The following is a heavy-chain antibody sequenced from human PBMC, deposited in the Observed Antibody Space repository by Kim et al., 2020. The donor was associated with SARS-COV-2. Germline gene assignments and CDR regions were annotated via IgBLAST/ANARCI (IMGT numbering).Heavy chain of an antibody. Sequence: ASVKVSCKASGYTFTRYYMHWARQAPGQGLEWMGIITPSGGHTNYAQRFQGRVTMTSDTSTTTVYMELSSLRSEDTAVYYCARSLYDRPNLQYSDWSLDFWGQGTLLTVSS. CDR3: ARSLYDRPNLQYSDWSLDF. CDR2: ITPSGGHT. CDR1: GYTFTRYY. D-gene: IGHD3-9*01. J-gene: IGHJ4*02. V-gene: IGHV1-46*01.